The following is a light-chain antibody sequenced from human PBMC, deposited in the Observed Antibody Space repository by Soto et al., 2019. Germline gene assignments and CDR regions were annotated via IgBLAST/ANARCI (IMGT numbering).Light chain of an antibody. CDR1: SSDVGGYNY. J-gene: IGLJ1*01. CDR2: DVS. CDR3: SSYTSSSTQV. Sequence: QSVLTQPASASGSPGQSITISCTGTSSDVGGYNYVSWYQQHPGKAPKLMIYDVSNRPSGVSNRFSGSKSGNTASLTISGLQAEDEADYYCSSYTSSSTQVFGTGTKVTV. V-gene: IGLV2-14*01.